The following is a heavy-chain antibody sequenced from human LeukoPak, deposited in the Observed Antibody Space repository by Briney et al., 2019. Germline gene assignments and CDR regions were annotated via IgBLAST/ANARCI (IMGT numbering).Heavy chain of an antibody. CDR1: GGSINSYY. CDR3: ARRGYSYGFDY. Sequence: SETLSLACTVSGGSINSYYWSWIRQPPGKGLEWIGYIYYSGSTNYNPSLKSRVTISVDTSKNQFSLKLSSVTAADTAVYYCARRGYSYGFDYWGQGTLVTVSS. V-gene: IGHV4-59*08. J-gene: IGHJ4*02. D-gene: IGHD5-18*01. CDR2: IYYSGST.